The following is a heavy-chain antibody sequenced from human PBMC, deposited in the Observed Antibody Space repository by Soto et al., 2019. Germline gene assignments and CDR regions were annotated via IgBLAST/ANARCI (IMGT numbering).Heavy chain of an antibody. CDR1: GGSISSYY. J-gene: IGHJ5*02. CDR3: ARNRYCSSTSCPPKVWFDP. Sequence: SETLSLTCTVSGGSISSYYWSWIRQPPGKGLEWIGYIYYSGSTNYNPSLKSRVTISVDTSKNQFSLKLSSVTAADTAVYYCARNRYCSSTSCPPKVWFDPWGQGTLVTVSS. V-gene: IGHV4-59*01. D-gene: IGHD2-2*01. CDR2: IYYSGST.